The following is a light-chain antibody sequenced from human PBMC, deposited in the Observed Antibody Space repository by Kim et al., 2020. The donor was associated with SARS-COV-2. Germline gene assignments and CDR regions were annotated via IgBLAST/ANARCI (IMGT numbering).Light chain of an antibody. CDR1: RCDVVGYNC. Sequence: GQSRTLSCTGTRCDVVGYNCVSWYQQHPGKAPKLMIYDVSERASGVSNRFAGSQSGNTASLTISGLRAEDEADYYCSSHTTSSTYVFGSGTKVTVL. CDR3: SSHTTSSTYV. V-gene: IGLV2-14*03. J-gene: IGLJ1*01. CDR2: DVS.